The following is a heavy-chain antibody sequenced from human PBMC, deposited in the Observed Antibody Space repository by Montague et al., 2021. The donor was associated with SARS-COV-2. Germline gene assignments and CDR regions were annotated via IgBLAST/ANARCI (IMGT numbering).Heavy chain of an antibody. D-gene: IGHD5-12*01. CDR3: SRRGYSGYDYHLLVDY. CDR2: IYNSGSX. CDR1: GGSISSSIYY. V-gene: IGHV4-39*01. J-gene: IGHJ4*02. Sequence: SETLSLTCTVSGGSISSSIYYWCRIRQPPGKGLEWIGSIYNSGSXYYXPSLKSRVTISVDTSKNQSSLKLSTVTAADTAVYYFSRRGYSGYDYHLLVDYWGQGTLVTVSS.